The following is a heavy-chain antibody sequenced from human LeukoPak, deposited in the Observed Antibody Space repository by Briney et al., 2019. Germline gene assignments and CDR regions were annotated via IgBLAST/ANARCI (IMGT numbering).Heavy chain of an antibody. D-gene: IGHD4-23*01. CDR1: GGSINSGDYY. J-gene: IGHJ6*03. Sequence: TSETLSLTCCVSGGSINSGDYYWSWIRQPPGKGLGWIGYICYSGSTYYNPSLKSRVTISVDTSKNQFSLKLSSVTAADTAVYYCARVNYDYYYYMDVWGKGNTVTVYS. CDR2: ICYSGST. V-gene: IGHV4-30-4*08. CDR3: ARVNYDYYYYMDV.